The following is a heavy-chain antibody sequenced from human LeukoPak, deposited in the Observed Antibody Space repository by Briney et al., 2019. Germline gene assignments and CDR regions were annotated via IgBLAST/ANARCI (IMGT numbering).Heavy chain of an antibody. CDR2: IYHSGST. J-gene: IGHJ4*02. Sequence: SETLSLTCTVSGYSISSGYYWGWIRQPPGKGLEWIGSIYHSGSTYYNPSLKSRVTISVDTSKNQFSLKLSSVTAADTAVYYCARDSDILTGYHDYWGQGTLVTVSS. V-gene: IGHV4-38-2*02. CDR3: ARDSDILTGYHDY. CDR1: GYSISSGYY. D-gene: IGHD3-9*01.